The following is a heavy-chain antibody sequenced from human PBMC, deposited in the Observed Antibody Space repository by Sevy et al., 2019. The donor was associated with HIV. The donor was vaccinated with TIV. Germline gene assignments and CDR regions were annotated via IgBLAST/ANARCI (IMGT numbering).Heavy chain of an antibody. CDR3: ATTKDYYDASGYPFDD. CDR1: GYTLTKLS. V-gene: IGHV1-24*01. Sequence: ASVKVSCKVYGYTLTKLSINWVRQAPGKGLEWMAIFDPADGETFYAQKFQGTVTLTEDTSTDTAYMELSSLTSEDTAVYYCATTKDYYDASGYPFDDWGQGTLVTVSS. D-gene: IGHD3-22*01. CDR2: FDPADGET. J-gene: IGHJ4*02.